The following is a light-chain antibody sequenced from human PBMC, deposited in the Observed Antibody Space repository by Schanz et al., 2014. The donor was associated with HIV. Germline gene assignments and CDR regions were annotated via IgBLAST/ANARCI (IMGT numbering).Light chain of an antibody. V-gene: IGKV1-39*01. J-gene: IGKJ4*01. Sequence: DIQMTQSPSSLSASVGDRVTLTCRASQRISNALNWYQQKSGKAPKLLIYVASSLQSGVPSRFSGSGSGTDFALTISSVQPEDFATYYCQQAYDPPFTFGGGTKV. CDR1: QRISNA. CDR2: VAS. CDR3: QQAYDPPFT.